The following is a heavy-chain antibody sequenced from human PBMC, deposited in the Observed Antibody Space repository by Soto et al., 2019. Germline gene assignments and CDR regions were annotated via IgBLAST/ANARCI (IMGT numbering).Heavy chain of an antibody. CDR1: EYTFVAYN. D-gene: IGHD1-26*01. J-gene: IGHJ6*02. Sequence: QGQLVQSGADMKKPGASVKVSCKASEYTFVAYNIYWGRQAPGQGLEWVGWIHPNSGVTKLAQRFHDCVTMPGDTSITTVYMELSRLPSAATAVYYCARERSGSYSVHCYYFAMDVWGQGTPVAVSS. V-gene: IGHV1-2*04. CDR2: IHPNSGVT. CDR3: ARERSGSYSVHCYYFAMDV.